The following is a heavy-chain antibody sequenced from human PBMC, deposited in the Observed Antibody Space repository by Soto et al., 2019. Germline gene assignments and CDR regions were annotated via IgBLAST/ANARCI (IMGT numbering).Heavy chain of an antibody. CDR2: ISGSGDST. CDR1: GFTFSSYA. J-gene: IGHJ4*02. Sequence: GGSLRLSCAASGFTFSSYAMSWVRQAPGKGLEWVSGISGSGDSTYYADSVKGRFTISRDSSKNTVSLEMTSLRAEDTAVYYCAKGGRQWLVTSDFNYWGQGALVTVSS. V-gene: IGHV3-23*01. CDR3: AKGGRQWLVTSDFNY. D-gene: IGHD6-19*01.